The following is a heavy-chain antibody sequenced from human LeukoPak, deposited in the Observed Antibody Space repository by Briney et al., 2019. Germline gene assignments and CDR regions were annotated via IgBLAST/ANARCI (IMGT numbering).Heavy chain of an antibody. V-gene: IGHV3-7*01. J-gene: IGHJ3*02. D-gene: IGHD4-23*01. CDR1: GFTFSSYW. CDR2: IKQDGSEK. Sequence: GGSLRLSCAASGFTFSSYWMSWVRQAPGKGLEGVANIKQDGSEKYYVDSVKGRFTISRDNAKNSLYLQMNSLRAEDTAVYYCARDYGGNFIWCAFDIWGQGTMVTVSS. CDR3: ARDYGGNFIWCAFDI.